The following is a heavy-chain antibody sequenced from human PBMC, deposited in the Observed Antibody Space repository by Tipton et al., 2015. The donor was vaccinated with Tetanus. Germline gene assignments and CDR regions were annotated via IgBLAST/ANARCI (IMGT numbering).Heavy chain of an antibody. CDR3: AKETTGYSGYILDSFDV. J-gene: IGHJ3*01. Sequence: SLRLSCAASGFTFANYAMSWVRQAPGTGLEWVSGISSSGGHTYYADSVKGRFTISRDDSKNTLFLKMNSLRAEDTAVYYCAKETTGYSGYILDSFDVWGHGTTLTVSS. CDR2: ISSSGGHT. CDR1: GFTFANYA. V-gene: IGHV3-23*01. D-gene: IGHD5-12*01.